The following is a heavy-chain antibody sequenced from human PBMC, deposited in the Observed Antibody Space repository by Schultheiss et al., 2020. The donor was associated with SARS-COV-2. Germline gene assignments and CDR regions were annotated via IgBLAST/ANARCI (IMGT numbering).Heavy chain of an antibody. CDR1: GGSISSYY. CDR2: IYYSGST. D-gene: IGHD6-13*01. CDR3: ARAGIAAGEAFDI. J-gene: IGHJ3*02. V-gene: IGHV4-59*01. Sequence: SETLSLTCTVSGGSISSYYWSWIRQPAGKGLEWIGYIYYSGSTNYNPSLKSRVTISVDTSKNQFSLKLSSVTAADTAVYYCARAGIAAGEAFDIWGQGTMVTVSS.